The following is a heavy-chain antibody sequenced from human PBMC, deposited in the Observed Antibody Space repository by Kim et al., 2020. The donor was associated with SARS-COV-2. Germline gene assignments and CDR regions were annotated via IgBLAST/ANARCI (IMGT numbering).Heavy chain of an antibody. CDR1: GYTLTELS. V-gene: IGHV1-24*01. J-gene: IGHJ4*02. CDR2: FDPEDGET. D-gene: IGHD6-6*01. Sequence: ASVKVSCKVSGYTLTELSMHWVRQAPGKGLEWMGGFDPEDGETIYAQKFQGRVTMTEDTSTDTAYMELSSLRSEDTAVYYCATDRTPDSSSSEMPFDYWGQGTLVTVSS. CDR3: ATDRTPDSSSSEMPFDY.